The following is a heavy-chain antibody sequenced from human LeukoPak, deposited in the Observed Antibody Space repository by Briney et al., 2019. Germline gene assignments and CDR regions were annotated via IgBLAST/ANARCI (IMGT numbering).Heavy chain of an antibody. CDR3: ARAPYGSGSYYRVGYDY. CDR1: GFTFSSYA. V-gene: IGHV3-64*01. CDR2: ISLNGGST. J-gene: IGHJ4*02. Sequence: GGSLRLSCAASGFTFSSYAMHWVRQAPGKGLEYVSAISLNGGSTYYANSVKGRFTISRDNSKKTLYLQMGSLRAEDMAVYYCARAPYGSGSYYRVGYDYWGQGTLVTVSS. D-gene: IGHD3-10*01.